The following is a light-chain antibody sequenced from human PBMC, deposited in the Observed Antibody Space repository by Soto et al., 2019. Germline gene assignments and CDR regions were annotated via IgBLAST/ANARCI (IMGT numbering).Light chain of an antibody. Sequence: EIVLTQSPGTLSLSLGERATLSCRASQSVSSNYLAWYQQKPGQAPRLLIYATSSRATGIPDRFSGSGSGTDFPHTISRLEPEDFAVYYCQQYGNSPRYSFGQGTKLEIK. J-gene: IGKJ2*03. CDR3: QQYGNSPRYS. CDR2: ATS. CDR1: QSVSSNY. V-gene: IGKV3-20*01.